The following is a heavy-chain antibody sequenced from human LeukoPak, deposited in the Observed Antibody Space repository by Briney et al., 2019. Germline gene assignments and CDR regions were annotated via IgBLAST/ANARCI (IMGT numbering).Heavy chain of an antibody. J-gene: IGHJ3*02. CDR1: GYTFTSYG. D-gene: IGHD3-22*01. CDR3: ARDILDYYDRSGYHAFDI. Sequence: ASVKVSCKASGYTFTSYGISWVRQAPGQGLERMGWISAYNGNTNYAQKLQGRVTMTTDTSTSTAYMELRSLRSDDTAVYYCARDILDYYDRSGYHAFDIWGQGTMVTVSS. CDR2: ISAYNGNT. V-gene: IGHV1-18*01.